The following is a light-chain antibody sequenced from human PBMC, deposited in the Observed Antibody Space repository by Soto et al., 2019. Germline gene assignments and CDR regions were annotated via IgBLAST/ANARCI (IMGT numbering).Light chain of an antibody. CDR3: QQYNNWPPIT. CDR2: GAP. J-gene: IGKJ5*01. CDR1: RSVSSN. Sequence: TQSPATLSVSPGERATLSCRASRSVSSNLAWYQQKPGQAPRLLIHGAPTRATGIPARFSGSGSGTEFSLTISSLQSEDFAVYYCQQYNNWPPITFGQGTRLENK. V-gene: IGKV3-15*01.